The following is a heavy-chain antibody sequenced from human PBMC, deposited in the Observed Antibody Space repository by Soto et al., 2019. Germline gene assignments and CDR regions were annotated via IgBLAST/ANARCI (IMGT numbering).Heavy chain of an antibody. CDR3: ARRNYDFWSGTSYYYYGMDV. V-gene: IGHV1-8*01. Sequence: ASVKVSCKASGYTFTSYDINWVRQATGQGLEWMGWMNPNSGNTGYAQKFQGRVTMTRNTSISTAYMELRSLRSEDTAVYYCARRNYDFWSGTSYYYYGMDVWGQGTTVTVSS. J-gene: IGHJ6*02. D-gene: IGHD3-3*01. CDR1: GYTFTSYD. CDR2: MNPNSGNT.